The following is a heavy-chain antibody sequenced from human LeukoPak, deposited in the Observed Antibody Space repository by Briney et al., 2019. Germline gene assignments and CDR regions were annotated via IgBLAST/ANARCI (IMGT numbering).Heavy chain of an antibody. CDR1: GYTFSGYY. J-gene: IGHJ3*02. CDR3: ARSGSDAFDI. D-gene: IGHD1-26*01. CDR2: IYPNSGDT. V-gene: IGHV1-2*02. Sequence: ASVKVSFMASGYTFSGYYMHELRPAACRGLAWVGWIYPNSGDTKYTQKFEGRVTVTRDTSISTAFMEVSRLTSDGTAVYYCARSGSDAFDIWGQGTMVTVSS.